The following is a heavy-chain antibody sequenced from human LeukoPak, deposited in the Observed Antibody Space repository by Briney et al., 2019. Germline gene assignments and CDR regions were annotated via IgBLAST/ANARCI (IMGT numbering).Heavy chain of an antibody. V-gene: IGHV1-46*01. D-gene: IGHD3-3*01. CDR3: ARSYDFWSGHDYYFDY. Sequence: ASVRVSCRASGYTFTSYYMHWVRQAPGQGLEWMGIINPSGGSTSYAQKFQGRVTMTRDTSTSTVYMVLSSLRSEDTAVYYCARSYDFWSGHDYYFDYWGQGTLVTVSS. J-gene: IGHJ4*02. CDR2: INPSGGST. CDR1: GYTFTSYY.